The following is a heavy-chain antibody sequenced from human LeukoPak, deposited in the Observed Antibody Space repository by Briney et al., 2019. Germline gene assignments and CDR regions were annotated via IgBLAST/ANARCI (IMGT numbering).Heavy chain of an antibody. CDR2: IRNKANSYTT. D-gene: IGHD1-26*01. CDR3: ARAKYSANDYSDY. V-gene: IGHV3-72*01. CDR1: GFTFSSYG. Sequence: PGGTLRLSCAASGFTFSSYGMGWVRQAPGKGLEWVGRIRNKANSYTTEYAASVKGRFTISRDDSKNSLYLQMSSLKTEDTALYYCARAKYSANDYSDYWGQGTLVTVSS. J-gene: IGHJ4*02.